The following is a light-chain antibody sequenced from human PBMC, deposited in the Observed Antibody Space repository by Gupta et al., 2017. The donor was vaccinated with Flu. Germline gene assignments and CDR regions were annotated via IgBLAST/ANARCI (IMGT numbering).Light chain of an antibody. V-gene: IGKV3-20*01. CDR2: GGS. Sequence: STLYLSPGERATRSCRARQSVSRDYLAWYQQKPGQAPRLLIYGGSRRATGIPDRFSGSGSGTEFTLTISRREPEDSAVYYCQQEGNSPLTFGGGTKVEIK. J-gene: IGKJ4*01. CDR1: QSVSRDY. CDR3: QQEGNSPLT.